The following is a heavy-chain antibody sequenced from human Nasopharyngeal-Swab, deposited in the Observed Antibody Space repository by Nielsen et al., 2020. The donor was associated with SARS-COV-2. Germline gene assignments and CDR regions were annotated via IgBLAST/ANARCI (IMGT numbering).Heavy chain of an antibody. CDR2: VSGSGGTT. CDR1: GFTFNNYA. CDR3: ARSLVAAPGYYYYYMDV. V-gene: IGHV3-23*01. J-gene: IGHJ6*03. Sequence: GGSLRPSCAASGFTFNNYAMSWVRRAAGKGLEWVSTVSGSGGTTKYADSVKGRFTISRDNSKNMLYLQLNSLGAEDTAVYFCARSLVAAPGYYYYYMDVWGKGTTVTVSS. D-gene: IGHD2-2*01.